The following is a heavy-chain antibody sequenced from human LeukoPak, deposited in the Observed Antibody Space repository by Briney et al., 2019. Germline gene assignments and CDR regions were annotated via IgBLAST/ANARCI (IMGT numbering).Heavy chain of an antibody. CDR2: ISGYNGNT. J-gene: IGHJ4*02. CDR3: ARGGAPINYYYSSAYLSPFDY. V-gene: IGHV1-18*04. D-gene: IGHD3-22*01. Sequence: ASVKVSCKASGYTFTGYYMHWVRQAPGQGLEWMGWISGYNGNTKYAQKVQGRVTMTTDTSTSTAYMELRSLRSDDTAVYYCARGGAPINYYYSSAYLSPFDYWGQGTLVTVSS. CDR1: GYTFTGYY.